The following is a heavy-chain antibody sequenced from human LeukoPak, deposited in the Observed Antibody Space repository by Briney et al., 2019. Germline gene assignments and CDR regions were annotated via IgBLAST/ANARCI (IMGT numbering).Heavy chain of an antibody. CDR2: INPNSGGT. V-gene: IGHV1-2*02. Sequence: ASVKVSCKASGYTFTGYYMHWVRQAPGQGLEWMGWINPNSGGTNYAQKFQGRVTMTRDTSISTAYMELSRLRSDDTAVYYCARHLWSGWDRAFDIWGQGTMVTVSS. J-gene: IGHJ3*02. D-gene: IGHD3-3*02. CDR1: GYTFTGYY. CDR3: ARHLWSGWDRAFDI.